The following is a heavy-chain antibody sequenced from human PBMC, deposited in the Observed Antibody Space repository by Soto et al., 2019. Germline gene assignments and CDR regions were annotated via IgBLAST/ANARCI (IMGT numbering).Heavy chain of an antibody. Sequence: QVQLVQSGAEVKKPGSSVKVSCKASGDTFSRHTISWVRQAPGQGLEWMGRIIPILGIANYAQKFQVRVTITADKSTSTAYMDLISLSSEDTAVYYCAGVAEMGTVTKGYYYYMYVWGKGTPVTVSS. V-gene: IGHV1-69*02. CDR2: IIPILGIA. CDR1: GDTFSRHT. D-gene: IGHD4-17*01. J-gene: IGHJ6*03. CDR3: AGVAEMGTVTKGYYYYMYV.